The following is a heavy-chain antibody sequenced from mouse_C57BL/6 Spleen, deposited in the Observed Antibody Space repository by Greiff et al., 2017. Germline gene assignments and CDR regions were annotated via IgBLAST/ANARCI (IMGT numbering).Heavy chain of an antibody. J-gene: IGHJ1*03. CDR1: GYTFTSYW. V-gene: IGHV1-69*01. CDR2: IDPSDSYT. CDR3: AREANWTSYWYFDV. D-gene: IGHD4-1*01. Sequence: QVQLKQPGAELVMPGASVKLSCKASGYTFTSYWMHWVKQRPGQGLEWIGEIDPSDSYTNYNQKFKGKSTLTVDKSSSTAYMQLSSLTSEDSAVYYCAREANWTSYWYFDVWGTGTTVTVSS.